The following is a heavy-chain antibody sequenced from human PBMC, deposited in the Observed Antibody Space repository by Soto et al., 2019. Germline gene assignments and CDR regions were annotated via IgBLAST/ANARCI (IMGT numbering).Heavy chain of an antibody. J-gene: IGHJ4*02. V-gene: IGHV3-11*01. CDR2: ISSTGRTI. CDR3: ARSYSSGWEFDY. CDR1: GFTFSNYY. D-gene: IGHD6-19*01. Sequence: GGSLRLSCGASGFTFSNYYMSWIRQAPGKGLEWVSYISSTGRTIYYADSVKGRFTVSRDNAQNSLSLKLNSLRGEDTAVYYCARSYSSGWEFDYWGQGTQVTVSS.